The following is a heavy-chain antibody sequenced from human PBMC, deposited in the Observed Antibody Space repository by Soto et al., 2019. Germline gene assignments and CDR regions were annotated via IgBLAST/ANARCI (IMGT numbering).Heavy chain of an antibody. J-gene: IGHJ4*02. CDR3: ARDRFGELPIDY. V-gene: IGHV3-33*01. Sequence: PGGSLRLSRAASGFTFSSYGMHWVRQAPGKGLEWVAVIWYDGSNKYYADSVKGRFTISRDNSKNTLYLQMNSLRAEDTAVYYCARDRFGELPIDYWGQGTLVTVSS. CDR1: GFTFSSYG. D-gene: IGHD3-10*01. CDR2: IWYDGSNK.